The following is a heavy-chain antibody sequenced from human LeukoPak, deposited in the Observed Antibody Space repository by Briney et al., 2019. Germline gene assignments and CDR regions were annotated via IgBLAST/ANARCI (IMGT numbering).Heavy chain of an antibody. V-gene: IGHV4-61*01. CDR1: GVSINTCCYY. Sequence: SETLSLTCDVSGVSINTCCYYWTWIRQPPGKGLEWIGYKYYSGSTRYNSSLRSRLTISLDTSMNQFSLRLTSVTAADTAVYYCARGRSYGFDFDSWGPGTLVIVTS. CDR3: ARGRSYGFDFDS. CDR2: KYYSGST. D-gene: IGHD5-18*01. J-gene: IGHJ4*02.